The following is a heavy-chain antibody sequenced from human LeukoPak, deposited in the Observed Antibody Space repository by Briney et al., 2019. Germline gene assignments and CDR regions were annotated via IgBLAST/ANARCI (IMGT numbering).Heavy chain of an antibody. CDR1: GYIFTRTG. CDR2: ISAYNGNT. J-gene: IGHJ4*02. Sequence: ASVKVSCKASGYIFTRTGISWVRQAHGQGLEWMGSISAYNGNTNYAQKLQGRVTMTTDTSTNTAYMELRSLRSDDTAVYYCARTEWEVPSLRDFDYWGQGTLVTVSS. V-gene: IGHV1-18*04. D-gene: IGHD1-26*01. CDR3: ARTEWEVPSLRDFDY.